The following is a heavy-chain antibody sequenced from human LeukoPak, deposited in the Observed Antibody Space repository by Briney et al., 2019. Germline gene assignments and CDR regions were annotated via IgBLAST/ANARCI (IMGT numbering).Heavy chain of an antibody. V-gene: IGHV3-33*06. CDR2: IWYDGSNK. J-gene: IGHJ4*02. CDR3: AKEEVAFYFDY. Sequence: GGSLRLSCAASGFTFSSYGMHWVRQAPGKGLEWVAVIWYDGSNKYYADSVKGRFTISRDNSKNTLYLQMNSLRAEDTAVYYCAKEEVAFYFDYWGQGTLVTVSS. CDR1: GFTFSSYG.